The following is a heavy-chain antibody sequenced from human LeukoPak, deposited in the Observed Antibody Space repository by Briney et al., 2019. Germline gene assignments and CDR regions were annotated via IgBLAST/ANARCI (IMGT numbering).Heavy chain of an antibody. Sequence: PGGSLRLSCAASGFTISSKYMSWVRQAPGKGLECVSIIYSGDNTYYADSVKGRFTISRDNSKNTLYLQMNSLRAEDTAVYHCARGTASLGAFDIWGQGTMVTVSS. CDR1: GFTISSKY. J-gene: IGHJ3*02. V-gene: IGHV3-53*01. CDR3: ARGTASLGAFDI. CDR2: IYSGDNT. D-gene: IGHD3-16*01.